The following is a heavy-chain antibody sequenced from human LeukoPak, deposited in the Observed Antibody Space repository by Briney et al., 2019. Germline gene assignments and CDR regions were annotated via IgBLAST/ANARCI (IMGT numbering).Heavy chain of an antibody. CDR3: AGRAQTTGWSFDY. J-gene: IGHJ4*02. D-gene: IGHD6-19*01. CDR2: INPSGGSI. Sequence: EASVKVSCKASGYTFTSYYMHWVRQAPGQGLEWMGIINPSGGSISYAQKFQGRVTMTRDTSTSTVYMEMSSLRSEDTAVYYCAGRAQTTGWSFDYWGQGALVTVSS. CDR1: GYTFTSYY. V-gene: IGHV1-46*01.